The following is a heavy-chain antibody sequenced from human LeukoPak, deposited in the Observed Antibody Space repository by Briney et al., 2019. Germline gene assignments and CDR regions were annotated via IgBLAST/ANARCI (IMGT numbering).Heavy chain of an antibody. D-gene: IGHD2-15*01. V-gene: IGHV1-69*05. Sequence: SVKVSCKASGGTFSSYAISWVRQAPGQGLEWLGRIIPIFGTANYAQKFQGRVTITTDESTSTAYMELSSLRSEDTAVYYCARDKWDCSGGSCYDFQHWGQGTLVTVSS. J-gene: IGHJ1*01. CDR3: ARDKWDCSGGSCYDFQH. CDR2: IIPIFGTA. CDR1: GGTFSSYA.